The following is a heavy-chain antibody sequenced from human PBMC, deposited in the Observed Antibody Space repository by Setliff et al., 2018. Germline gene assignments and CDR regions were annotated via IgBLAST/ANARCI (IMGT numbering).Heavy chain of an antibody. CDR2: ISAYNGNT. V-gene: IGHV1-18*01. CDR1: GYTFTSYG. J-gene: IGHJ4*02. D-gene: IGHD2-21*01. CDR3: ARDVVVGITPRLSFHF. Sequence: ASVKVSCKASGYTFTSYGISWVRQAPGQGLEWMGWISAYNGNTNYAQKLQGRVTMTTDTSTSTAYMELRSLRSDDTAVYYCARDVVVGITPRLSFHFWGQGTLVTVSS.